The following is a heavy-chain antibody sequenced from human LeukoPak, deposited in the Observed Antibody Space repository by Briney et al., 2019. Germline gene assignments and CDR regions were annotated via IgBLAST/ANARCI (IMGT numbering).Heavy chain of an antibody. V-gene: IGHV4-39*07. CDR2: VYSSGTT. J-gene: IGHJ5*02. CDR3: ARGLNAAGYNWFDP. Sequence: SEPLSLTCTVSGDSISSSRFYWGWLRQPPGRGLEWIGTVYSSGTTYFNPSLKSRVTISMDTSENQFSLKLTSVTAADTAFYYCARGLNAAGYNWFDPWGQGTLVSVSS. CDR1: GDSISSSRFY. D-gene: IGHD6-19*01.